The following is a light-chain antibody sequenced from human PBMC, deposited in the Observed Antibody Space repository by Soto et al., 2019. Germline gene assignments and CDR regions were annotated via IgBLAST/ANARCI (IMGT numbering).Light chain of an antibody. CDR3: QQLLSYPIT. CDR1: QGISSY. Sequence: DIQITQSPSSVSASVGDRVAITCRASQGISSYLAWYQQKPGKAPKLLIYAASTLQSGVPLRFSGSGSGTSCTLTISSLQPEDFATYYCQQLLSYPITFGQGTRLEIK. V-gene: IGKV1-9*01. J-gene: IGKJ5*01. CDR2: AAS.